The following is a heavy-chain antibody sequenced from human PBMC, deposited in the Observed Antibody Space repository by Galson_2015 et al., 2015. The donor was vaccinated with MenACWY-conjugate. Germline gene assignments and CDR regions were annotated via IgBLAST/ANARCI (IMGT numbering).Heavy chain of an antibody. V-gene: IGHV3-15*01. J-gene: IGHJ6*02. CDR2: IKSKTDGGTT. CDR3: TTDEFTYCGGDCHHPGDYYGMDV. D-gene: IGHD2-21*02. Sequence: SLRLSCAASGFTFSNAWMSWVRQAPGKGLEWVGRIKSKTDGGTTDYAAPVKGRFTISRDDSKNTLYLQMNSLKTEDTAVYYCTTDEFTYCGGDCHHPGDYYGMDVWGQGTTVTVSS. CDR1: GFTFSNAW.